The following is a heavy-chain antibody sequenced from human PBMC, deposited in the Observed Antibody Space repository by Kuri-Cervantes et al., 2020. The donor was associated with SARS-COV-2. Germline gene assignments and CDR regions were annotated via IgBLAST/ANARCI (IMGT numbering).Heavy chain of an antibody. CDR2: FDPEDGET. Sequence: ASVKVSCKVSGYTLTELSMHWVRQAPGKGLEWMGGFDPEDGETIYAQKFQGRVTMTEDTSTDTAYMELSSLRSEDTAVYYCASMYHYLTTYYFDYWGQGTLVTVSS. CDR3: ASMYHYLTTYYFDY. V-gene: IGHV1-24*01. D-gene: IGHD5-12*01. CDR1: GYTLTELS. J-gene: IGHJ4*02.